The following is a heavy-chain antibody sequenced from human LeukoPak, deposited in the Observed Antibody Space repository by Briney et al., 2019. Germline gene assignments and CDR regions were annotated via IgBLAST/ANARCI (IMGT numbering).Heavy chain of an antibody. CDR1: GYSFTSYG. V-gene: IGHV5-51*01. CDR3: ARHPPRDTRGWLPHFDY. Sequence: GGSLKISCKGSGYSFTSYGIGWVRQMPGKGLEWMGIIYPGDSDTRYSPSFQGQVTISADKSISTAYLQWSSLKASDTALYYWARHPPRDTRGWLPHFDYGGQGTLAPVSS. J-gene: IGHJ4*02. CDR2: IYPGDSDT. D-gene: IGHD2-15*01.